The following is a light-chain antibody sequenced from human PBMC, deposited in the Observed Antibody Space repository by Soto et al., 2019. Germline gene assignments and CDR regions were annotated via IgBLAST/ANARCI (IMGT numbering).Light chain of an antibody. J-gene: IGKJ1*01. CDR2: GAS. CDR3: QQYGTSPT. CDR1: QSVSSNFLY. V-gene: IGKV3-20*01. Sequence: EIVLTQSPGTLSLSPGERATPSCRASQSVSSNFLYLAWYQQKPGQAPRLLIYGASKRATGIPERFSGSGSGTDFTLSISRLEPEDFAVYYCQQYGTSPTFGQGTKVDIK.